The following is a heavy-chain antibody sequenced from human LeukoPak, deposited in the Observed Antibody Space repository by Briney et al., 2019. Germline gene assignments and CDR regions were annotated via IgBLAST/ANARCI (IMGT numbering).Heavy chain of an antibody. CDR3: ARIWLGKINYYMDV. Sequence: SETLSLSCTDSGGSISSSSYYWGWIRQPPGKGLEWIGSIYYSGSTYYNPSLKSRVTISVDTSKNQFSLKLSSVTAADTAVYYCARIWLGKINYYMDVWGKGTTVTVSS. CDR2: IYYSGST. CDR1: GGSISSSSYY. D-gene: IGHD3-10*01. V-gene: IGHV4-39*07. J-gene: IGHJ6*03.